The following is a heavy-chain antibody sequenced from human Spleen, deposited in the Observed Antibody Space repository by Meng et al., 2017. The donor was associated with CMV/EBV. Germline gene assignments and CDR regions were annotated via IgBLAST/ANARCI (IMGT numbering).Heavy chain of an antibody. V-gene: IGHV3-33*06. CDR1: GFTFSSYG. CDR2: IWYDGSNK. Sequence: GESLKISCAASGFTFSSYGMHWVRQAPGKGLEWVALIWYDGSNKWYADSVKGRFTISRDNSKNTMSLQMNSLRAEDTAVYYCAKGLERDHCSSTSCYYLYYYGMDVWGQGTTVTAP. CDR3: AKGLERDHCSSTSCYYLYYYGMDV. D-gene: IGHD2-2*01. J-gene: IGHJ6*02.